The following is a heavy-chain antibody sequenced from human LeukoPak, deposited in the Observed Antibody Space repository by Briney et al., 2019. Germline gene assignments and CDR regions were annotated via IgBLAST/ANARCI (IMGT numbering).Heavy chain of an antibody. CDR1: GFTVSSNY. V-gene: IGHV3-53*01. Sequence: QAGGSLRLSCAASGFTVSSNYMSWVRQAPGKGLEWVSVIYSGGSTYYADSVKGRFTISRDNSKNTVYLQMNSLRAEDTAVYYCARMASDGDYADPPFDSWGQGTLVTVSS. CDR3: ARMASDGDYADPPFDS. D-gene: IGHD4-17*01. CDR2: IYSGGST. J-gene: IGHJ4*02.